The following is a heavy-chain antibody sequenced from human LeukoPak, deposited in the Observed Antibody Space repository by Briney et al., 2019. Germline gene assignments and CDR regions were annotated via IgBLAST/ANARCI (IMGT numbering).Heavy chain of an antibody. D-gene: IGHD6-13*01. CDR2: IYYSGST. J-gene: IGHJ4*02. Sequence: PSETLSLXCTVSGGSSSSYYWSWIRRPPGKGLESIGYIYYSGSTNYNPSLKSRVTISVDTSKNQFSLKLSSVTAADTALYYCARSRGYFDYWGQGTLVTVSS. V-gene: IGHV4-59*01. CDR1: GGSSSSYY. CDR3: ARSRGYFDY.